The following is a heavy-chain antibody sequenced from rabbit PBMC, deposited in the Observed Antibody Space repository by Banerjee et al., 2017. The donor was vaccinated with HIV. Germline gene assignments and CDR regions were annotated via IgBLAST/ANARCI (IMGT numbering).Heavy chain of an antibody. D-gene: IGHD8-1*01. Sequence: QEQLVESGGGLVQPEGSLTLTCTASGFSFSSGYYICWVRQAPGKGLEWIGCIGVGSGSTYYASWAKGRFTISKTSSTTVTLQMTSLTAADTATYFCVRDTGSSYNTGLYYFNLWGQGTLVTVS. J-gene: IGHJ4*01. CDR1: GFSFSSGYY. CDR2: IGVGSGST. CDR3: VRDTGSSYNTGLYYFNL. V-gene: IGHV1S45*01.